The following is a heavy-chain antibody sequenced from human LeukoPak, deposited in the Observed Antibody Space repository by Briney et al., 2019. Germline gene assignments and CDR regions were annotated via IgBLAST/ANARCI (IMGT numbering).Heavy chain of an antibody. J-gene: IGHJ5*02. D-gene: IGHD4/OR15-4a*01. CDR1: GFTVRNNY. CDR2: IYSGGDT. V-gene: IGHV3-66*01. Sequence: GGSLRLSCAASGFTVRNNYMNWVRQAPGKGLEWVSLIYSGGDTHYADSVKGRFTISRDSSKNTLYLQMNSLRAEDTAVYYCARDPPAVRTNTYAWGQGTLVTVSS. CDR3: ARDPPAVRTNTYA.